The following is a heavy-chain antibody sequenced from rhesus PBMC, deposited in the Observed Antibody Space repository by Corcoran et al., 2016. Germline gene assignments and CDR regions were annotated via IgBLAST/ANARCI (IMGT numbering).Heavy chain of an antibody. D-gene: IGHD2-15*01. Sequence: QVQLQESGPGVVKPSETLSLTCAVSGGSFSSGYDCGWLLQPPGKGLEWIGYIYGSSGSTNYNPSLKNRVTISKDASKNQFSLKLSSVTAADTAVYYCARVLLLSFDYWGQGVLVTVSS. CDR2: IYGSSGST. CDR1: GGSFSSGYD. J-gene: IGHJ4*01. CDR3: ARVLLLSFDY. V-gene: IGHV4-76*01.